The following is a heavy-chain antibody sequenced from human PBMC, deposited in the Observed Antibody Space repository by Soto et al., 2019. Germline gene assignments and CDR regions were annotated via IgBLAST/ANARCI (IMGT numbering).Heavy chain of an antibody. Sequence: SETLSLTCTVSGGSISSYYWSWIRQPPGKGLEWIGYIYYSGSINYNPSLKSRVTISVDTSKNQFSLKLSSVTAADTAVYYCARRWGTSFDFWGQGTLVTVSS. D-gene: IGHD7-27*01. V-gene: IGHV4-59*01. CDR2: IYYSGSI. J-gene: IGHJ4*02. CDR1: GGSISSYY. CDR3: ARRWGTSFDF.